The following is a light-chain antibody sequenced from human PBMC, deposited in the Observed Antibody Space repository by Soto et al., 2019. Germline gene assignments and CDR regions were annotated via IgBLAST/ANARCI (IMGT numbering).Light chain of an antibody. CDR2: DAS. J-gene: IGKJ2*01. CDR3: QQYISYSPP. V-gene: IGKV1-5*01. Sequence: DIQMTQSPSTLSASVGDRVTITCRASQSLRSWLDWYQQKPEKAPNLLIYDASSLESGVPSRFSGSGSGTEFTLTIRSLQPDDFASYYCQQYISYSPPFGQGTKLEVK. CDR1: QSLRSW.